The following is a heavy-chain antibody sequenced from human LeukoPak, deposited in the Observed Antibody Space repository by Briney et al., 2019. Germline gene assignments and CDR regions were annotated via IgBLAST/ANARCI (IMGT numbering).Heavy chain of an antibody. CDR2: INHSGST. CDR1: GGSFSGYY. CDR3: ARGMATITY. V-gene: IGHV4-34*01. Sequence: SETLSLTCAVYGGSFSGYYWSWIRQPPGKGLEWIGEINHSGSTNYNPSLKSRVTISVDTSKNQFSLKLSSVTAADTAVYYCARGMATITYWGQGTLVTVSS. J-gene: IGHJ4*02. D-gene: IGHD5-24*01.